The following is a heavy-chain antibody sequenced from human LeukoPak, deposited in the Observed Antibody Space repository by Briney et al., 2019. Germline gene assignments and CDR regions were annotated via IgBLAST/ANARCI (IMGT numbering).Heavy chain of an antibody. CDR1: GYTFTGYY. Sequence: ASVKVSRKASGYTFTGYYMHWVRQAPGQGLEWMGWINPNSGGTNYAQKFQGRVTMTRDTSISTAYMELSRLRSDDTAVYYCARDQYCSGGSCANWFDPWGQGTLVTVSS. CDR2: INPNSGGT. D-gene: IGHD2-15*01. J-gene: IGHJ5*02. CDR3: ARDQYCSGGSCANWFDP. V-gene: IGHV1-2*02.